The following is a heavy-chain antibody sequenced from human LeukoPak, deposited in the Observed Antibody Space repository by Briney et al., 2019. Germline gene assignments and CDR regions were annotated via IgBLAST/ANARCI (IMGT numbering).Heavy chain of an antibody. CDR2: IYYSGSP. Sequence: SETLSLTCTVSGGSISSSSHYWGWIRQPPGKGLEWIGFIYYSGSPYYNPSLKSRVTISVDTSKNQFSLKLSSVTAADTAVYYCARMGWLPSNWYFDLWGRGTLVTVSS. D-gene: IGHD5-12*01. CDR1: GGSISSSSHY. V-gene: IGHV4-39*07. CDR3: ARMGWLPSNWYFDL. J-gene: IGHJ2*01.